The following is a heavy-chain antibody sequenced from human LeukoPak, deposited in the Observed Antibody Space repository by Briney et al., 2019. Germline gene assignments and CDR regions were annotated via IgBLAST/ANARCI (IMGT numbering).Heavy chain of an antibody. Sequence: GGSLRLSCAASGFTVSSNYMSWVRQAPGKGLEWVAFIRYDGSNKYYADSVKGRFTISRDNSKNTLYLQMNSLRAEDTAVYYCAKDYIAAAGTVDYWGQGTLVTVSS. D-gene: IGHD6-13*01. V-gene: IGHV3-30*02. CDR1: GFTVSSNY. CDR2: IRYDGSNK. CDR3: AKDYIAAAGTVDY. J-gene: IGHJ4*02.